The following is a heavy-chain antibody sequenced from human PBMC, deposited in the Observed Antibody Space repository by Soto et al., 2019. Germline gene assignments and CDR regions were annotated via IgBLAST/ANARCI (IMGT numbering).Heavy chain of an antibody. CDR3: ARDLSFDY. CDR2: ISSNGGST. Sequence: PGGSLRLSCAASGFTFSSYAMHWVRQAPGKGLEYVSAISSNGGSTYYANSVEGRFTISRDNSKNTLYLQMGSLRAEDMAVYYCARDLSFDYWGQGTLVTVSS. CDR1: GFTFSSYA. J-gene: IGHJ4*02. V-gene: IGHV3-64*01.